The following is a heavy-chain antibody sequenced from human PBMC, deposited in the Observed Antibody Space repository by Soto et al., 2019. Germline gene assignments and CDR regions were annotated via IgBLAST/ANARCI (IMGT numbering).Heavy chain of an antibody. CDR2: IWYDGSNK. V-gene: IGHV3-33*01. J-gene: IGHJ6*02. CDR3: ARDNEQWLVVSKYYYYGMDV. Sequence: GGSLRLSCAASGFTFSSYGMHWVRQAPGKGLEWVAVIWYDGSNKYYADSVKGRFTISRDNSKNTLYLQMNSLRAEETAVYYCARDNEQWLVVSKYYYYGMDVWGQGTTVTVS. D-gene: IGHD6-19*01. CDR1: GFTFSSYG.